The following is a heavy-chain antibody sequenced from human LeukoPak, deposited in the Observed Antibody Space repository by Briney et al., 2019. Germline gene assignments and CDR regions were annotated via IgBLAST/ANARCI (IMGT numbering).Heavy chain of an antibody. Sequence: GGSLRLSCAASGFTFSNYMMHWVRQAPGKGLVWVSRIKSDGITITYADSVKGRFTISRDNAKNTLYLQVNSLRAEDTAVYYCLRDLNWSLDQWGQGTLVTVSS. CDR1: GFTFSNYM. CDR3: LRDLNWSLDQ. CDR2: IKSDGITI. D-gene: IGHD1-20*01. V-gene: IGHV3-74*01. J-gene: IGHJ4*02.